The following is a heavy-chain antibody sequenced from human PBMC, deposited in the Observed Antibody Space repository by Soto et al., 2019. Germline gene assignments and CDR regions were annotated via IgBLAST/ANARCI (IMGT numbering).Heavy chain of an antibody. D-gene: IGHD6-13*01. V-gene: IGHV3-30-3*01. Sequence: QVQLVESGGGVVQPGTSLRLSCAASGFAFSSYAMHWVRQAPGKGLEWVAVISYDGSNKYYADSVKGRFTISRDNSKNTLYLQMNSLRAEDTAVYYCARSPQSRGSSWYRVDYWGQGTLVTVSS. CDR3: ARSPQSRGSSWYRVDY. CDR1: GFAFSSYA. J-gene: IGHJ4*02. CDR2: ISYDGSNK.